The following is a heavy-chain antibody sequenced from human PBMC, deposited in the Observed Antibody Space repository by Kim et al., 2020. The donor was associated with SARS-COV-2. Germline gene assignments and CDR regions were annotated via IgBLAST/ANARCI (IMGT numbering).Heavy chain of an antibody. J-gene: IGHJ4*02. V-gene: IGHV1-18*01. CDR3: ARIPPGSELLFFDY. CDR1: GYTFTSYG. Sequence: ASVKVSCKASGYTFTSYGISWVRQAPGQGLEWMGWISAYNGNTNYAQKLQGRVTMTTDTSTSTAYMELRSLRSDDTAVYYCARIPPGSELLFFDYWGQGTLVTVSS. D-gene: IGHD2-21*02. CDR2: ISAYNGNT.